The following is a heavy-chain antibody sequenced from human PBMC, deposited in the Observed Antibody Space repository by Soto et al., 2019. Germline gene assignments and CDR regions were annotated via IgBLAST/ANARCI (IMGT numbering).Heavy chain of an antibody. V-gene: IGHV3-9*01. CDR1: GFTFDDFA. CDR2: ISWNSGSI. J-gene: IGHJ4*02. CDR3: TRGSHSDYGAYGYFEF. Sequence: EVQLVESGGGWVEPGKSLRLSCVASGFTFDDFAMHWVRQAPGKGLEWVSGISWNSGSIGYADSVKGRFTISRDNAKNSLYLQISSLTSEDTALYFCTRGSHSDYGAYGYFEFWGQGTLVAVSS. D-gene: IGHD4-17*01.